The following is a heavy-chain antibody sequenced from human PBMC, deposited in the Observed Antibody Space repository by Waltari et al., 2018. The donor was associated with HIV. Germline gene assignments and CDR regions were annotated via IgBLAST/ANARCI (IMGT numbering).Heavy chain of an antibody. D-gene: IGHD2-21*02. J-gene: IGHJ5*02. Sequence: QVQLQESGPGLVKPSQSLSLTCTVPGGPSSTGGSYWSWIRPHPGTGLEWIGYIYYSGSTYYNPSLKSRVTISVDTSKNQFSLKLSSVTAADTAVYYCARGDIVVVTATQGGYNWFDPWGQGTLVTVSS. V-gene: IGHV4-31*03. CDR2: IYYSGST. CDR3: ARGDIVVVTATQGGYNWFDP. CDR1: GGPSSTGGSY.